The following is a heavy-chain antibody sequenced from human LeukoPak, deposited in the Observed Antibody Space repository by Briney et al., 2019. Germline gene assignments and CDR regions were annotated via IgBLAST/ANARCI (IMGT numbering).Heavy chain of an antibody. CDR1: GGSISSSSYY. Sequence: KPSETLSLTCTVSGGSISSSSYYWGWIRQPPGKGLEWIGSIYYSGSTYYNPSLKSRVTISVDTSKNQFSLKLSSVTAADTAVYYCARHLADSSWYWYFDYWGQGTLVTVSS. CDR2: IYYSGST. J-gene: IGHJ4*02. V-gene: IGHV4-39*01. D-gene: IGHD6-13*01. CDR3: ARHLADSSWYWYFDY.